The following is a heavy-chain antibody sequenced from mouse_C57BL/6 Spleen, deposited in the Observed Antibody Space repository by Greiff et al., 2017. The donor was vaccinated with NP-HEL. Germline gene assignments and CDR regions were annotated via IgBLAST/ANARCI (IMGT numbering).Heavy chain of an antibody. CDR2: IDPSDSET. D-gene: IGHD2-3*01. CDR3: ARGGIYDGYLYTMDY. Sequence: QVQLQQSGAELVRPGSSVKLSCKASGYTFTSYWMHWVKQRPIQGLEWIGNIDPSDSETHYNQKFKDKATLTVDKSSSTAYMQLSSLTSEDSAVYYCARGGIYDGYLYTMDYWGQGTSVTVSS. CDR1: GYTFTSYW. J-gene: IGHJ4*01. V-gene: IGHV1-52*01.